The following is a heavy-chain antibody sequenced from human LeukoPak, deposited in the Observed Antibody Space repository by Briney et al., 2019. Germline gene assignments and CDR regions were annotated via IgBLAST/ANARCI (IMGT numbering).Heavy chain of an antibody. CDR3: ARDRSSGWTHNFDY. Sequence: SVKVSCKASGGTFSSYAISWVRQAPGQGLEWMGRIIPILGIANYAQKFQGRVTITADKSTSTAYMGLSSLRSEDTAVYYCARDRSSGWTHNFDYWGQGTLVTVSS. D-gene: IGHD6-19*01. CDR2: IIPILGIA. V-gene: IGHV1-69*04. J-gene: IGHJ4*02. CDR1: GGTFSSYA.